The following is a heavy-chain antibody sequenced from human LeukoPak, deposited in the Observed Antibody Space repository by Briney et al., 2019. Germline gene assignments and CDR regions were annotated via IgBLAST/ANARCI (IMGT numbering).Heavy chain of an antibody. D-gene: IGHD4-11*01. V-gene: IGHV1-46*01. CDR3: AKYGYTNPRGRYFDY. CDR2: INTRGGRT. J-gene: IGHJ4*02. Sequence: ASVKVSCKASGYTFTNYFLHWVRQAHGQGLEWMGIINTRGGRTTYGQKFQGRVSMTFNTSTSTVYMELTKLRSKDTAVYFCAKYGYTNPRGRYFDYWGQGTLVTISS. CDR1: GYTFTNYF.